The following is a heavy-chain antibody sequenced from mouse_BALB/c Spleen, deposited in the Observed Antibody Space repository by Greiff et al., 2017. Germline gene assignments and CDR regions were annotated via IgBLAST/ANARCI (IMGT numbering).Heavy chain of an antibody. CDR3: ARTGPYWYFDV. CDR2: ISSGSSTI. V-gene: IGHV5-17*02. CDR1: GFTFSSFG. Sequence: DVKLVESGGGLVQPGGSRKLSCAASGFTFSSFGMHWVRQAPEKGLEWVAYISSGSSTIYYADTVKGRFTISRDNPKNTLFLQMTSLRSEDTAMYYCARTGPYWYFDVWGAGTTVTVSS. J-gene: IGHJ1*01. D-gene: IGHD4-1*01.